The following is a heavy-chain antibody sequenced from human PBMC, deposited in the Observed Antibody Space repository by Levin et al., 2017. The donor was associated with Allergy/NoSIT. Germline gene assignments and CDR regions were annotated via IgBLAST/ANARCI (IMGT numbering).Heavy chain of an antibody. Sequence: PGGSLRLSCAASGFTFSSFAMHWVRQAPGKGLEWVAVISFDGSNKDCADSVKGRFTISRDNSKNTLYLQMNSLRDEDAAVYYCARGRGSMARETTRFDPWGQGTLVTVSS. CDR1: GFTFSSFA. CDR3: ARGRGSMARETTRFDP. CDR2: ISFDGSNK. V-gene: IGHV3-30-3*01. D-gene: IGHD3-10*01. J-gene: IGHJ5*02.